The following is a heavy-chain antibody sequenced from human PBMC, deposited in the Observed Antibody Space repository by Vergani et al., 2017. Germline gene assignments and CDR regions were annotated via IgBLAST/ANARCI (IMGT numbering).Heavy chain of an antibody. V-gene: IGHV4-39*07. CDR3: AGFLWELLLQLDY. J-gene: IGHJ4*02. CDR2: SYYSGST. Sequence: QLQLQESGPGLVKPSETLSLTCTVSGGSISSSSYYWGWIRQPPGKGLEWIGSSYYSGSTYYNPSLKSRVTISVDTSTNHFSLKLSAVTAADAAVYYCAGFLWELLLQLDYWGQGTLVTVSS. D-gene: IGHD3-3*01. CDR1: GGSISSSSYY.